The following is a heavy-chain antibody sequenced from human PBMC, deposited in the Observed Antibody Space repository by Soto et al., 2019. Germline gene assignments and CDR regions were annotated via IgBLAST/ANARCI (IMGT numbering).Heavy chain of an antibody. Sequence: EVQLVASGGGLVQPGGSLRLSCAASGFTFSDHYMDWVRQAPGKGLEWVGRTRNKANSYTTEYAASVKGRFTISRDDTKNSLYLQMNSLKTEDTAVYYCAIIIDSSGSDAFDIWGQGTMVTGSS. D-gene: IGHD3-22*01. V-gene: IGHV3-72*01. CDR3: AIIIDSSGSDAFDI. CDR2: TRNKANSYTT. CDR1: GFTFSDHY. J-gene: IGHJ3*02.